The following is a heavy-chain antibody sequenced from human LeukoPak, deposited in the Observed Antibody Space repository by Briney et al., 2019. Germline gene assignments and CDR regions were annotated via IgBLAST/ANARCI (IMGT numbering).Heavy chain of an antibody. CDR1: GFTFSSYG. CDR3: AKDSGSSGYGYYYYGMDV. CDR2: ISYDGSNK. V-gene: IGHV3-30*18. Sequence: GGSLRLSCAASGFTFSSYGMHWVRQAPGKGLEWVAVISYDGSNKYYADSVKGRFTISRDNSKNTLYLQMNSLRAEDTAVYYCAKDSGSSGYGYYYYGMDVWGQGTTVTVSS. J-gene: IGHJ6*02. D-gene: IGHD3-22*01.